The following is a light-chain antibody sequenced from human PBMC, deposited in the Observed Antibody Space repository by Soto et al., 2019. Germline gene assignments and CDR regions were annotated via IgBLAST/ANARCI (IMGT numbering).Light chain of an antibody. V-gene: IGKV1-39*01. CDR3: QQSYSIPLT. CDR1: QSISNY. J-gene: IGKJ5*01. CDR2: AAS. Sequence: DIQMTQSPSSLSASVGDRFTITCRASQSISNYLNWYQQKPGKAPKLLIYAASSLQSGVPSGFSGSGSGTDFTLTISSLQPEDFATYYCQQSYSIPLTFGQGTRLEIK.